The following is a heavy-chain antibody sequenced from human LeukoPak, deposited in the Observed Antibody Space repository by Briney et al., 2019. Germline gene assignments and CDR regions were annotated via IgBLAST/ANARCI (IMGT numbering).Heavy chain of an antibody. V-gene: IGHV3-30*18. CDR2: ISYDGSTK. J-gene: IGHJ6*02. CDR3: AKDYYGSGSYFYKGPYYYYGMDV. Sequence: GSLRLSCAASGFTFSNYGMHWVRQAPGKGLEWVAVISYDGSTKYYADSVKGRFTISRDNSENTLYLQMNSLRAEDTAVYYCAKDYYGSGSYFYKGPYYYYGMDVWGQGTTVTVSS. D-gene: IGHD3-10*01. CDR1: GFTFSNYG.